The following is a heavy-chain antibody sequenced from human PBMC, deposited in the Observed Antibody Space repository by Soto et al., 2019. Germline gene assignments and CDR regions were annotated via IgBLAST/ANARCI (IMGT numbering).Heavy chain of an antibody. CDR1: GGSISSGGYY. CDR2: IYYSGST. CDR3: ARATTGTTHDAFDI. J-gene: IGHJ3*02. V-gene: IGHV4-31*03. D-gene: IGHD1-1*01. Sequence: SETLSLTCTVSGGSISSGGYYWSWIRQHPGKGLEWIGYIYYSGSTYYNPSLKSRVTISVDTSRNQFSLKLSSVTAADTAVYYCARATTGTTHDAFDIWGQGTMVTVSS.